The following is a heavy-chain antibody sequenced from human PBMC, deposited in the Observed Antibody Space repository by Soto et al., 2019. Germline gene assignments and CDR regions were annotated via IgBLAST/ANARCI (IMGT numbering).Heavy chain of an antibody. J-gene: IGHJ3*02. Sequence: QVQLVQSGADVKKPGSSVKVSCKASGGTFSSYTISWVRKAPGQGLEWMGRIIPILGIANYAQKFQGRVTITADKSTSTAYMELSSLRSEDTAVYYCASRRIRSGNEVTFDIWGQGTMVTVSS. V-gene: IGHV1-69*02. CDR1: GGTFSSYT. D-gene: IGHD3-3*01. CDR3: ASRRIRSGNEVTFDI. CDR2: IIPILGIA.